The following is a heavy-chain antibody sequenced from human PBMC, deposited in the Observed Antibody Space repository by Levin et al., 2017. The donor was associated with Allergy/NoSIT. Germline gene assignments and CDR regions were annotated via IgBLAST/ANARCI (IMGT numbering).Heavy chain of an antibody. J-gene: IGHJ6*02. CDR1: GFTFDDYG. V-gene: IGHV3-20*04. Sequence: GESLKISCAATGFTFDDYGMSWVRQAPGKGLEWVSGINWNGGSTGYADSVRGRFTISRDNAKNSLYLQMNSLRAEDTALYYCARDDYDSSGYYSQSDYFYYYGLDVWGQGTTVTVSS. D-gene: IGHD3-22*01. CDR2: INWNGGST. CDR3: ARDDYDSSGYYSQSDYFYYYGLDV.